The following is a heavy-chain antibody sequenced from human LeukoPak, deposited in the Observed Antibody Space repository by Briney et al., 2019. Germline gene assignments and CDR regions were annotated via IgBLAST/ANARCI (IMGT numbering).Heavy chain of an antibody. CDR3: AKDHNVSGRYDAFDI. Sequence: PGGSLRLSCAASGFTFSSYAMSWVRQAPGEGLEWVSSITTSGGSTYYADSVKGRFTISRDSAKNTLYLQMNSLRAEDTAVYYCAKDHNVSGRYDAFDIWGQGTMVTVSS. J-gene: IGHJ3*02. CDR2: ITTSGGST. CDR1: GFTFSSYA. D-gene: IGHD3-10*01. V-gene: IGHV3-23*01.